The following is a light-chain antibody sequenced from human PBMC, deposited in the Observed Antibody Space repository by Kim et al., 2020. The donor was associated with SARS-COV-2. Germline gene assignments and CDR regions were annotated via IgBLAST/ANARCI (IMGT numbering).Light chain of an antibody. CDR3: QQYQSYPVT. CDR1: QGIKNN. Sequence: ASVGDRVTMTWRASQGIKNNLVWFQQKPGKAPRSLIYAASRLRSGVPSKFSGSGAGTDFTLTLSSLQPEDFATYFCQQYQSYPVTFGQGARLGIK. J-gene: IGKJ5*01. V-gene: IGKV1-16*02. CDR2: AAS.